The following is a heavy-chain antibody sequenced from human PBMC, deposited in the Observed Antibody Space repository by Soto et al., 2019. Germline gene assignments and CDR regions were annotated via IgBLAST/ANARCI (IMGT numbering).Heavy chain of an antibody. J-gene: IGHJ6*02. CDR3: ARIAAESDFAMDV. CDR2: IAAYNGNP. CDR1: GYSFTTYI. D-gene: IGHD6-25*01. Sequence: QAQLVQSGAEVKKPGASVKVSCKASGYSFTTYIISWVRQTAGQGLEWMGWIAAYNGNPNYPQNLQGRVTMTIDPPTSTAYMELTSLRSDDTAVYSCARIAAESDFAMDVWGQGTTVTVSS. V-gene: IGHV1-18*01.